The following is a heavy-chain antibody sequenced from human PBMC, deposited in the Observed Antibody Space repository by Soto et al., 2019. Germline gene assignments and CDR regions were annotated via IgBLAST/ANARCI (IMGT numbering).Heavy chain of an antibody. CDR2: IWYDGSNK. CDR1: GFTFSSYG. V-gene: IGHV3-33*01. J-gene: IGHJ6*02. Sequence: GGSLRLSCAASGFTFSSYGMHWVRQAPGKGLEWVAVIWYDGSNKYYADSVKGRFTISRDNSKNTLYLQMNSLRAEDTAVYYCARDYYYYGMDVWGQGTTVTVSS. CDR3: ARDYYYYGMDV.